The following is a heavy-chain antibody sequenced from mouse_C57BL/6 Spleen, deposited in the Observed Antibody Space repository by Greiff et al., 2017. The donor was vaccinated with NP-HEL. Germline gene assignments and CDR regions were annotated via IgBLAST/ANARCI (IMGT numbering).Heavy chain of an antibody. CDR1: SYAFSSSW. Sequence: QVQLQQSGPELVKPGASVKISCKASSYAFSSSWMNWVKQRPGKGLEWIGRIYPGDGDTNYNGKFKGKATLTADKSSSTAYMQLSSLTSEDSAVYFCARAAQADYFDYWGQGTTLTVSS. D-gene: IGHD3-2*02. J-gene: IGHJ2*01. CDR3: ARAAQADYFDY. V-gene: IGHV1-82*01. CDR2: IYPGDGDT.